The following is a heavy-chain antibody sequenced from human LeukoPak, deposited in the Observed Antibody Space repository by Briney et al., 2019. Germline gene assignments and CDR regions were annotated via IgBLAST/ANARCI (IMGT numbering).Heavy chain of an antibody. CDR2: ISSSSSYI. J-gene: IGHJ4*02. V-gene: IGHV3-21*01. CDR3: ARLKGSGSYSFDY. D-gene: IGHD3-10*01. CDR1: GFTLSSYS. Sequence: PGGSLRLSCAASGFTLSSYSMNWVCQAPGKGLEWVSSISSSSSYIYYADSVKGRFTISRDNAKNSLYLQMNSLRAEDTAVYYCARLKGSGSYSFDYWGKGTLVTVSS.